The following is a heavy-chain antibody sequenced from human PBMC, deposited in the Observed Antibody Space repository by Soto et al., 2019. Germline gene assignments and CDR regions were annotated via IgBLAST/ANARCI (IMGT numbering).Heavy chain of an antibody. CDR1: GFTFSSYA. V-gene: IGHV3-23*01. CDR3: AKENGDSSTWFEFDY. D-gene: IGHD6-13*01. CDR2: ISGSGGST. J-gene: IGHJ4*02. Sequence: EVQLLESGGGLVQPGGSLRLSCAASGFTFSSYAMSWVRQAPGKGLEWVSAISGSGGSTDYADSVKGRFTISGDNYKNTLYLQMKTLRPEDTAEYYCAKENGDSSTWFEFDYWCQGTLVTVSS.